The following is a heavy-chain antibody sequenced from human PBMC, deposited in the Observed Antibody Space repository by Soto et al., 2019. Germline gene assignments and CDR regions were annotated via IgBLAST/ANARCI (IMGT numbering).Heavy chain of an antibody. J-gene: IGHJ4*02. D-gene: IGHD1-26*01. CDR1: GGTFSSYA. CDR3: AREAWGVGTTTSDY. Sequence: QVQLVQSGAEVKKPGSSVKVSCKASGGTFSSYAISWVRQAPGQGLEWMGGIIPIFGIANYAQKFQGRVTITADESTSTAYMELSSLRSADTAVYSCAREAWGVGTTTSDYWGQGTLVTVSS. CDR2: IIPIFGIA. V-gene: IGHV1-69*12.